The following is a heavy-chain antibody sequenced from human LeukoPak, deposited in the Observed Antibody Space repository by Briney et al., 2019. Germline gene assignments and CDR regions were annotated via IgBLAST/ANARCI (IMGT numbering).Heavy chain of an antibody. J-gene: IGHJ3*01. V-gene: IGHV4-59*08. Sequence: SEALSLTCTVSGVSISSYYWSWIRQPPGKGLEWIGYIYYSGSTNYSPSLKSRVTISLDTSKNQFSLKLSSVTAADTAVYYCARHDGSSWYYAFDVWGQGTMVTASS. CDR1: GVSISSYY. CDR2: IYYSGST. CDR3: ARHDGSSWYYAFDV. D-gene: IGHD6-13*01.